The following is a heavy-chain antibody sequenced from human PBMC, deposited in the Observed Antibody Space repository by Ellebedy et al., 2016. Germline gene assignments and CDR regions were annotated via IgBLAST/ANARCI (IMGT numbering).Heavy chain of an antibody. CDR1: GFTFRNYW. CDR3: ARGKTIPGPEPLDY. V-gene: IGHV3-7*03. D-gene: IGHD1-14*01. CDR2: INQDGSAK. J-gene: IGHJ4*02. Sequence: GESLKISCAASGFTFRNYWMNWVRQAPGKGLEWVANINQDGSAKYYVDSVKGRFTISRDNAKNSLYLQMNSLRGEDTAVYYCARGKTIPGPEPLDYWGQGTLITVSS.